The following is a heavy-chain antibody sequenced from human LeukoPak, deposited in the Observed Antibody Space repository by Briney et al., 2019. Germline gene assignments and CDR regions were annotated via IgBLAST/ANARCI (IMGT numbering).Heavy chain of an antibody. J-gene: IGHJ3*01. CDR2: IRYDGTNK. CDR3: AKAPTSGWFGGAFDV. V-gene: IGHV3-30*02. CDR1: GFTFSSYA. D-gene: IGHD6-19*01. Sequence: GGSLRLSCAASGFTFSSYAMHWVRQAPGKGLEWVAFIRYDGTNKYYADSVKGRFTISRDTSKNTLYLQMNSLRAEDTAVYYCAKAPTSGWFGGAFDVWGQGTMVTVSS.